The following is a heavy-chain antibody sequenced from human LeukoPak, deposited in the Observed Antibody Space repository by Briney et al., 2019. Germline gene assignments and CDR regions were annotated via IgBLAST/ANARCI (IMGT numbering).Heavy chain of an antibody. J-gene: IGHJ4*02. Sequence: GGSLRLSCAASGFTFSSYWMNWVRHAPGKGLVWVSRIASDGSSTTYADSVKGRFSIPRDNAKNTLYLQMNSLRVEDTAVYYCARGRPHGNDYWGQGTLVTVSS. D-gene: IGHD4-23*01. V-gene: IGHV3-74*01. CDR1: GFTFSSYW. CDR3: ARGRPHGNDY. CDR2: IASDGSST.